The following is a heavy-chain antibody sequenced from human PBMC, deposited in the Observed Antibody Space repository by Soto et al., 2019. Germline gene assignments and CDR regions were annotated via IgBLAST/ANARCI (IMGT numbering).Heavy chain of an antibody. CDR1: GGSFSGYS. V-gene: IGHV4-59*01. CDR3: ARIYCTGGSCFEAD. CDR2: IYYNGSS. Sequence: SETLSLTCTVSGGSFSGYSWSWIRQPPGKGLEWIGYIYYNGSSNCNPSLKSRVTISLDTSKNQFSLKLNSVTAADTAVYYCARIYCTGGSCFEADWGQGTLVTVSS. D-gene: IGHD2-15*01. J-gene: IGHJ4*02.